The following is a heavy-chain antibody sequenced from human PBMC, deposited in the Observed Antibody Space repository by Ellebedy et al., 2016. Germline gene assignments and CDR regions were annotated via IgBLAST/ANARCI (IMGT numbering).Heavy chain of an antibody. J-gene: IGHJ4*02. CDR2: IYYSGST. CDR1: GGSISSYY. CDR3: ASLRWQIFDY. V-gene: IGHV4-59*01. D-gene: IGHD6-13*01. Sequence: SETLSLXXTVSGGSISSYYWSWIRQPPGKGLEWIGYIYYSGSTNYNPSLKSRVTISVDTSKNQFSLKLSSVTAADTAVYYCASLRWQIFDYWGQGTLVTVSS.